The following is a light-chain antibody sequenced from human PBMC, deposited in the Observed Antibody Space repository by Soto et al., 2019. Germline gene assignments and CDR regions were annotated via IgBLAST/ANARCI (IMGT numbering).Light chain of an antibody. Sequence: DIKMNQSPSSLSVSVGDRVTINCRASQSVTSWLAWYQQKPGKAPKLLIYDASTLESGVPSRFSGRGSGTEFTLTISSLQPDDFATYYCHQYNSYSPPFGGGAKVDVK. V-gene: IGKV1-5*01. J-gene: IGKJ4*01. CDR2: DAS. CDR1: QSVTSW. CDR3: HQYNSYSPP.